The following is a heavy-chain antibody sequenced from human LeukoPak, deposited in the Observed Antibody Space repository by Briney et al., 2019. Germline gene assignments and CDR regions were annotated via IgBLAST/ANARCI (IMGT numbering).Heavy chain of an antibody. Sequence: GGSLRLSCAASGFTFSSYAMHWVRQAPGKGLEYVSAISSNGGSTYYANSVKGRFTISRDNSKNTLYLQMGSLRAEDMAVYYCARDGSYSSSWYQSYYYYYGTDVWGQGTTVTVSS. CDR1: GFTFSSYA. J-gene: IGHJ6*02. CDR2: ISSNGGST. V-gene: IGHV3-64*01. CDR3: ARDGSYSSSWYQSYYYYYGTDV. D-gene: IGHD6-13*01.